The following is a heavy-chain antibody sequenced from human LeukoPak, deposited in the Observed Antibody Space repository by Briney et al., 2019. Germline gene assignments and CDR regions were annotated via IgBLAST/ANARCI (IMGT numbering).Heavy chain of an antibody. CDR1: GFTFDDCA. D-gene: IGHD3-3*01. Sequence: PGRSLRLTCAASGFTFDDCAMHWVRQAPGKGLEGVAGISWNSGSIGYADFVKGRFTISRDNSKNTLYLQMNSLRAEDTAVYYCAPPGSGSPRAIFDYWGQGTLVTVSS. CDR2: ISWNSGSI. J-gene: IGHJ4*02. CDR3: APPGSGSPRAIFDY. V-gene: IGHV3-9*01.